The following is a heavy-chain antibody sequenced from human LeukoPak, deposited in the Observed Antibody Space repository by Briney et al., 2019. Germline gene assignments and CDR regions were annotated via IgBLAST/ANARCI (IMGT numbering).Heavy chain of an antibody. CDR3: ARDDGGRHTSSLDY. Sequence: GGSLRLSCAASGFTFSTYEMHWVRQVPGEGLEWVSYMSSNGDIIYYADSVKGRFTISRDNAKNSLYLQMDSLRAEDTAVYYCARDDGGRHTSSLDYWGQGTLVAFSS. CDR1: GFTFSTYE. D-gene: IGHD6-6*01. J-gene: IGHJ4*02. CDR2: MSSNGDII. V-gene: IGHV3-48*03.